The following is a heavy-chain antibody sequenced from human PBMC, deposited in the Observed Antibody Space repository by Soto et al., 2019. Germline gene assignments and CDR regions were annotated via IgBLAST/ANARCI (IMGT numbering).Heavy chain of an antibody. D-gene: IGHD1-1*01. Sequence: EVRLVESGGGLLQPGTSVRLSCAAPGFSLSSYDLHWVRQVPEKRLEWVAFFGSGGDRHYSASVTGRFTISRDSAKKSFYLQMNSLKVGDTAVYYCGRAQSRNWNARGYGIDVWGQGTTVIVSS. CDR1: GFSLSSYD. CDR2: FGSGGDR. CDR3: GRAQSRNWNARGYGIDV. V-gene: IGHV3-13*04. J-gene: IGHJ6*02.